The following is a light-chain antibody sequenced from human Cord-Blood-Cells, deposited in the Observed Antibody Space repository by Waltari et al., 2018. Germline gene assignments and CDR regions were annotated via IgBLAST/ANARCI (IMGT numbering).Light chain of an antibody. V-gene: IGLV2-11*01. Sequence: QSALTQPRSVSGSPGQSVTISCTGPSSDVGGYNYVPWYQQHPCKAPKLIIYDVSKRPSGVPDRFSGSKSGNTASLTISGLQAEDEADYYCCSYAGSYTYVFGTGTKVTVL. CDR3: CSYAGSYTYV. J-gene: IGLJ1*01. CDR2: DVS. CDR1: SSDVGGYNY.